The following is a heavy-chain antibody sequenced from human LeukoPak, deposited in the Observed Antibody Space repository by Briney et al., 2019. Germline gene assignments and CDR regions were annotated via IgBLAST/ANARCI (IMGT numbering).Heavy chain of an antibody. V-gene: IGHV3-23*01. D-gene: IGHD3-9*01. J-gene: IGHJ4*02. CDR3: AKGYYDILTGRTMYYFDY. CDR2: ISGSGGRT. Sequence: GGSLRLSCAASGFTFSSDAMSWVRQAPGKGLEWVSAISGSGGRTYYADSVKGRFTISRDNSKNTLYLQMNSLRAEDTAVYYCAKGYYDILTGRTMYYFDYWGQGTLVTVSS. CDR1: GFTFSSDA.